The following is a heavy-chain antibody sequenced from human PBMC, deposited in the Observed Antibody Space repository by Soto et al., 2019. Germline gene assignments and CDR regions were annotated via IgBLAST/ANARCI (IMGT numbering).Heavy chain of an antibody. Sequence: GGSLRLSCVASGFIFSSYGMHWVRQAPGKGLEWVAVIWNDASERYYAESVKGRFTISRDNTKDTMYLQMNSLRAEDTAVYYCARDPIVPGIFDYWGQGTLVTVSS. CDR3: ARDPIVPGIFDY. J-gene: IGHJ4*02. CDR2: IWNDASER. CDR1: GFIFSSYG. V-gene: IGHV3-33*01. D-gene: IGHD1-26*01.